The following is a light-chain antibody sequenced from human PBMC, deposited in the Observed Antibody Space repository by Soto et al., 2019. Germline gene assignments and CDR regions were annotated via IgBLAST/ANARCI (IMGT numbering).Light chain of an antibody. CDR2: GTS. CDR3: QQYGSSLYT. V-gene: IGKV3-20*01. Sequence: EIVLTQSPGTLSLSPGERATLSCRASQSVTSSYLAWYRQKPGQAPRLLIYGTSSRATGIPDRFSGSGSGTDFTLTINRLEPEDFAVYYCQQYGSSLYTFGQGTKLEIK. J-gene: IGKJ2*01. CDR1: QSVTSSY.